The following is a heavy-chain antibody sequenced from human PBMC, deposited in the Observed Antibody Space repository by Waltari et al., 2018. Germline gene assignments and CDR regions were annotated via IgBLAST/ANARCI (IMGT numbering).Heavy chain of an antibody. D-gene: IGHD5-12*01. Sequence: QVQLXEXGGGVVQPGRSLRLSCXXSGFTFNXYAMHWVRQAXGKGLEWVAVMSYDGXNXYYADSVXGRFTISRDNSKHTLFLQMNSLRXEDTAVYYCXRDRWLXXQSIHPYNFYYMDVXXXGTTATVSS. CDR3: XRDRWLXXQSIHPYNFYYMDV. CDR1: GFTFNXYA. J-gene: IGHJ6*03. CDR2: MSYDGXNX. V-gene: IGHV3-30-3*01.